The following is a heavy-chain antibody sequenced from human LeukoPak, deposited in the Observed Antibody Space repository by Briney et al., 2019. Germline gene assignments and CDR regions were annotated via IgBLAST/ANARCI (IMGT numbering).Heavy chain of an antibody. CDR1: GFTFNSYS. Sequence: GGSLTLSCAASGFTFNSYSMNWVRQAPGKGLEWVSSISNSSSYIYYADSVKGRFTISRDNAKNSLYLQMNSLRAEDTAVYYCARGSRREGFDYWGQGTLVTVSS. V-gene: IGHV3-21*01. D-gene: IGHD6-13*01. CDR3: ARGSRREGFDY. J-gene: IGHJ4*02. CDR2: ISNSSSYI.